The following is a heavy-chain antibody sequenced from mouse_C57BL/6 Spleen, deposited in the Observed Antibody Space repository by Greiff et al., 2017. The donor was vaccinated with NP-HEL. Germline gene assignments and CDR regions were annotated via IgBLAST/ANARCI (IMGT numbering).Heavy chain of an antibody. D-gene: IGHD1-1*01. CDR3: ASPPYGSRAQGFAY. CDR2: IYPGDGDT. J-gene: IGHJ3*01. Sequence: QVHVKQSGAELVKPGASVKISCKASGYAFSSYWMNWVKQRPGKGLEWIGQIYPGDGDTNYNGKFKGKATLTADKSSSTAYMQLSSLTSEDSAVYFCASPPYGSRAQGFAYWGQGTLVTVSA. CDR1: GYAFSSYW. V-gene: IGHV1-80*01.